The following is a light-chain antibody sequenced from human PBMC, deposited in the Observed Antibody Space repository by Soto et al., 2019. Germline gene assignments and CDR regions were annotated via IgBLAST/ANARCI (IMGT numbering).Light chain of an antibody. J-gene: IGKJ1*01. CDR2: DAS. CDR3: QQRSNWPRGT. CDR1: QSISSY. Sequence: EIELTQSPATLSLSPGERATLSCRASQSISSYLAWYQQKPGQAPRLLIYDASNRATGIPARFSGSGSGTDFTLTISSLEPEDFAVYYCQQRSNWPRGTFGQGTKVEIK. V-gene: IGKV3-11*01.